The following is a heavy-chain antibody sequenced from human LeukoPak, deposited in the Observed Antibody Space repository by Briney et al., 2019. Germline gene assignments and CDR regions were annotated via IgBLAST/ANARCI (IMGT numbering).Heavy chain of an antibody. J-gene: IGHJ5*02. D-gene: IGHD3-3*01. V-gene: IGHV4-4*02. CDR1: GGSISSSNW. CDR3: ARARLLYTEYNWFDP. CDR2: IYHSGNT. Sequence: PSETLSLTCAVSGGSISSSNWWSWVRQPPGKGLEWIGEIYHSGNTNYNPSLKSRVTISVDKSKNQFSLRLSSVTAADTAVYYCARARLLYTEYNWFDPWGQGTPVTVSS.